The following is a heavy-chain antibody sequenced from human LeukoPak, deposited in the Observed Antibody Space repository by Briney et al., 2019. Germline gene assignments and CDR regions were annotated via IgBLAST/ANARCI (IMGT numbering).Heavy chain of an antibody. J-gene: IGHJ4*02. CDR1: GYTFTNYG. Sequence: ASVKVSCKASGYTFTNYGIHWERQAPGQGLEWMGWISAYNGNTKYAQNLQGRVTMTTDTSTSTAYMELRSLRSDDTAVYYCARGPLGAAFDSGGQGTLVTVSS. V-gene: IGHV1-18*01. D-gene: IGHD3-16*01. CDR3: ARGPLGAAFDS. CDR2: ISAYNGNT.